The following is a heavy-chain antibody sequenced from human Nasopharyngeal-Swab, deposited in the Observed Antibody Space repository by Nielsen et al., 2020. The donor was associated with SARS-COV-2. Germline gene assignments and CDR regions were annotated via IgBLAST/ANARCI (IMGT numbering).Heavy chain of an antibody. CDR2: IYYSGST. V-gene: IGHV4-59*13. D-gene: IGHD3-16*02. Sequence: PGKGLEWIGYIYYSGSTNYNPSLKGRVTISVDTSKNQFSLKLSSVTAADTAVYYCARGVVGNYDYVWGSYRYDNWFDPWGQGTLVTVSS. CDR3: ARGVVGNYDYVWGSYRYDNWFDP. J-gene: IGHJ5*02.